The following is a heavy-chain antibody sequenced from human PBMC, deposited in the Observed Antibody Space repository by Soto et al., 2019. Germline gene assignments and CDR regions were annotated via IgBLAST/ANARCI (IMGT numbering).Heavy chain of an antibody. CDR3: AWGRKANYYHSGSYYKTGWFDP. Sequence: SSETLSLTCAVYAGSFSGYYWSWIRQPPGKGLEWIGEIWHSGNSNYNPSLKSRVSISVDKPKNQFSLKLTSVTAADTAVYYCAWGRKANYYHSGSYYKTGWFDPWGQGALVTVSS. V-gene: IGHV4-34*01. J-gene: IGHJ5*02. CDR1: AGSFSGYY. CDR2: IWHSGNS. D-gene: IGHD3-22*01.